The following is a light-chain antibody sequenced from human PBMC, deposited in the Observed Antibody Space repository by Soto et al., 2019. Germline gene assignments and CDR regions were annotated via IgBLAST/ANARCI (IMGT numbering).Light chain of an antibody. CDR3: QKYGDSIIT. CDR1: QSVNGDY. V-gene: IGKV3-20*01. J-gene: IGKJ5*01. CDR2: GAS. Sequence: VLTQSPDPLSLSVGPRATLSCRASQSVNGDYLAWYQQKSGQAPKLLIYGASRRATDIPERFSGSGSGIDFALTISRLEPEDFAVYYCQKYGDSIITFCQGTLLEV.